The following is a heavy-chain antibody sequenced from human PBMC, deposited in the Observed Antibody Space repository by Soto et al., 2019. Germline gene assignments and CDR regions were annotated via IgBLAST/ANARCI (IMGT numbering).Heavy chain of an antibody. CDR2: IYYSGST. V-gene: IGHV4-39*01. CDR1: GGSISSSSYY. J-gene: IGHJ4*02. D-gene: IGHD1-26*01. CDR3: ARLEIHRMGFDY. Sequence: SETLSLTCTVSGGSISSSSYYWGWIRQPPGKGLEWIGSIYYSGSTYYNPSLKSRVTISVDTSKNQFSLKLSSVTAADTAVYYCARLEIHRMGFDYWGQGTLVTVSS.